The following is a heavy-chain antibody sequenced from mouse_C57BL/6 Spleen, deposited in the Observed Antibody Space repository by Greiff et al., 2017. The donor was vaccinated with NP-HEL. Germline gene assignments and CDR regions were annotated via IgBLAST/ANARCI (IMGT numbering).Heavy chain of an antibody. D-gene: IGHD1-1*01. CDR2: IYPGSGST. J-gene: IGHJ3*01. CDR1: GYTFTSYW. Sequence: VQLQQSGAELVKPGASVKMSCKASGYTFTSYWITWVKQRPGQGLEWIGDIYPGSGSTNYNEKFKSKATLTVDTSSSTAYMQLSSLTSEDSAVYYCARREGYYGCFAYWGQGTLVTVSA. CDR3: ARREGYYGCFAY. V-gene: IGHV1-55*01.